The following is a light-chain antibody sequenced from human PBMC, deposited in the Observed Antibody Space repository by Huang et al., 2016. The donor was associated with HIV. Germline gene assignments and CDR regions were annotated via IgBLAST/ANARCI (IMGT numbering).Light chain of an antibody. CDR1: QHISGY. CDR2: DAS. J-gene: IGKJ4*01. V-gene: IGKV3-11*01. CDR3: QQRAGWPLT. Sequence: EIVLTQSPATLSLSPGERATLSCRASQHISGYLAWYQQKPGQAPRLLIDDASIRATGIPVRFSGSGSGTDFTFSISSLEPEDFAFYYCQQRAGWPLTFGRGTKVEIK.